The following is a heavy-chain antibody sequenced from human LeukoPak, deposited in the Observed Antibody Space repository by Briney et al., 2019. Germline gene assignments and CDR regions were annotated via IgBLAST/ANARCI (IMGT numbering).Heavy chain of an antibody. Sequence: IGATTYYPASVEARFTISRDNSKNTLYLQMNSLRAEDTALYYCAKAAYGDYVNWFDPWGQGILVIVSS. J-gene: IGHJ5*02. D-gene: IGHD4-17*01. V-gene: IGHV3-23*01. CDR3: AKAAYGDYVNWFDP. CDR2: IGATT.